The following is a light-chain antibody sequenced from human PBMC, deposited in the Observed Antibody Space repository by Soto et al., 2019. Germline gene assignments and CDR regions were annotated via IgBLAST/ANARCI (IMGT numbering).Light chain of an antibody. CDR2: DAS. CDR3: QQRSSWRVT. Sequence: EIVLTQFPATLSLSPGERATLSCRASQSVSTFLAWYQQKPGQAPRLVVYDASKRATGIPARFSGSGSGTDFTLTIRRLECEDCAVYYCQQRSSWRVTFGGGTKVEIK. J-gene: IGKJ4*01. V-gene: IGKV3-11*01. CDR1: QSVSTF.